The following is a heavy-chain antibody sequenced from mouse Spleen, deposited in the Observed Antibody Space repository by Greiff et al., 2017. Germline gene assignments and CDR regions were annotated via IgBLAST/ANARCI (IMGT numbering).Heavy chain of an antibody. D-gene: IGHD2-4*01. V-gene: IGHV1-55*01. CDR2: IYPGSGST. CDR1: GYTFTSYW. Sequence: QVQLQQPGAELVKPGASVKMSCKASGYTFTSYWITWVKQRPGQGLEWIGDIYPGSGSTNYNEKFKSKATLTVDTSSSTAYMQLSSLTSEDSAVYYCARSETMITTWFAYWGQGTLVTVSA. J-gene: IGHJ3*01. CDR3: ARSETMITTWFAY.